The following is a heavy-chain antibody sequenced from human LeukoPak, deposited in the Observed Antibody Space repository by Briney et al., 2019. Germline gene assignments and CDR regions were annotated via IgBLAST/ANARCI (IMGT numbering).Heavy chain of an antibody. CDR2: INPSGGST. D-gene: IGHD6-13*01. J-gene: IGHJ3*02. CDR1: GYTFTSCY. Sequence: ASVKVSFKASGYTFTSCYMHWVRQAPGQGLEWMGIINPSGGSTSYAQKFQGRVTMTRDMSTSTVYMELSSLRSEDTAVYYCASGIAAPGSGNAFDIWGQGTMVTVSS. V-gene: IGHV1-46*01. CDR3: ASGIAAPGSGNAFDI.